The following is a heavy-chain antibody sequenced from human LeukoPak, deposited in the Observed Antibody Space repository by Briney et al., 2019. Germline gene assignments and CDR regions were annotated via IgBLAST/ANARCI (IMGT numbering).Heavy chain of an antibody. J-gene: IGHJ4*02. CDR2: INPNSGGT. CDR1: GYTFTGYY. D-gene: IGHD3-22*01. V-gene: IGHV1-2*02. Sequence: ASVKVSCKASGYTFTGYYMHWVRQAPGQGLEWMGWINPNSGGTNYAQKFQGRVTMTRDTSISTAYMELSRLRSDDTAVYYCAREGFGYYYDSSGYYNYWGQGILVTVSS. CDR3: AREGFGYYYDSSGYYNY.